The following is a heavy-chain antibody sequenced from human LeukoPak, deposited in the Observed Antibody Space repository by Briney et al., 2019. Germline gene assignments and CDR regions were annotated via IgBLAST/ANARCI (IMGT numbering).Heavy chain of an antibody. CDR3: ARSSGSYYGGWFDP. J-gene: IGHJ5*02. CDR2: ISYDANIK. CDR1: GFTFSNYA. D-gene: IGHD1-26*01. V-gene: IGHV3-30*04. Sequence: PWGSLRLSCAASGFTFSNYAMNWVRQAPGKGLEWVAVISYDANIKYYADSVKGRFTISRDNPKNTLFLQMNSLRPEDTAIYYCARSSGSYYGGWFDPWGQGTLVTVSS.